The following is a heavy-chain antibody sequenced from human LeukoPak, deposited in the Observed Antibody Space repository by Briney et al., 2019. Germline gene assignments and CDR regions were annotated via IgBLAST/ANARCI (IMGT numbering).Heavy chain of an antibody. Sequence: GGCLRLSCAGSGFTFSNYAMSWVRQAPGKGLEWVSVISGNGDTTHYADSVKGRFTISRDNSKNTLYLQMNSLRAEDTAIYSCAKDYRGSGYFFDVWGQGTMVAVSS. V-gene: IGHV3-23*01. CDR3: AKDYRGSGYFFDV. CDR2: ISGNGDTT. J-gene: IGHJ3*01. CDR1: GFTFSNYA. D-gene: IGHD3-3*01.